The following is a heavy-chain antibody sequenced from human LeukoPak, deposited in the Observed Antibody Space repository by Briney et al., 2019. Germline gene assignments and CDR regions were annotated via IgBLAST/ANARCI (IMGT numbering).Heavy chain of an antibody. CDR3: ARLLGSSSSSWASFDY. D-gene: IGHD6-13*01. CDR1: GYSFTTYW. V-gene: IGHV5-51*01. J-gene: IGHJ4*02. Sequence: GESLKISCKGSGYSFTTYWIGWVRQIPENGLEWMGIIYPGDSHTMYSPSFRGQVTMSADKSISTAYLQWSSLKASDTAMYYCARLLGSSSSSWASFDYWGQGTLVTVSS. CDR2: IYPGDSHT.